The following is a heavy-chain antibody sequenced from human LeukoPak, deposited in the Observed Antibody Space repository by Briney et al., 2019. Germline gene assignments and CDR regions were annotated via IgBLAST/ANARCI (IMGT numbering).Heavy chain of an antibody. CDR2: INTDGSST. CDR3: ARDFQAARPVFDY. D-gene: IGHD6-6*01. J-gene: IGHJ4*02. V-gene: IGHV3-74*01. CDR1: GFTFSSYW. Sequence: PGGSLRLSCAASGFTFSSYWMHWVRQAPGKGLVWVSRINTDGSSTSYADSVKGRFTISRDNAKNTLYLQMNSLRAEDTAVYYCARDFQAARPVFDYWGQGTLVTVSS.